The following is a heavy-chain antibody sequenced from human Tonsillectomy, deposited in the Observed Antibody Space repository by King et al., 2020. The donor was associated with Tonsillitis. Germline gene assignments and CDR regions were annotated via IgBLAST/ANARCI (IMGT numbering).Heavy chain of an antibody. J-gene: IGHJ6*02. CDR2: ISSSSSYI. D-gene: IGHD3-9*01. CDR3: ARDHPAPFDYDILTDPCFYYGMDV. V-gene: IGHV3-21*01. Sequence: EVQLVESGGGLVKPGGSLRLSCAASGFTFSSYSMNWVRQAPGKGLEWVSSISSSSSYIYYADSVKGRFTISRDNAKNSLYLQMNSLRAEDTAVYYCARDHPAPFDYDILTDPCFYYGMDVWGQGTTVTVSS. CDR1: GFTFSSYS.